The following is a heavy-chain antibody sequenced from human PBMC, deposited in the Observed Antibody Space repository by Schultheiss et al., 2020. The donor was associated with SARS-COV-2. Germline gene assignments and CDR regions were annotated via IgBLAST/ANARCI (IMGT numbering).Heavy chain of an antibody. J-gene: IGHJ4*02. CDR1: GFTFSDYY. V-gene: IGHV3-30*03. Sequence: GGSLRLSCAASGFTFSDYYMSWIRQAPGKGLEWVAVISYDGSNKYYADSVKGRFTISRDNSKNTLYLQMNSLRAEDTAVYYCAREYYYDSSGYYESALDYWGQGTLVTVSS. CDR3: AREYYYDSSGYYESALDY. CDR2: ISYDGSNK. D-gene: IGHD3-22*01.